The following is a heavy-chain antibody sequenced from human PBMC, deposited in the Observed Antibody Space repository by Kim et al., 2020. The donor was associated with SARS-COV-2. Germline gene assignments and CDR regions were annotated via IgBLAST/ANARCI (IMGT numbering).Heavy chain of an antibody. CDR2: VYYSGTT. V-gene: IGHV4-39*02. D-gene: IGHD2-15*01. CDR3: ARESPPPPPCPTPAHY. Sequence: SETLSLTCTVSGGSIASSSYFCGWIRQSPGKGLEWIGSVYYSGTTYYNPSLKSRLTISIDTSKTQVSLKLTSVTAADTGVYYCARESPPPPPCPTPAHY. J-gene: IGHJ4*01. CDR1: GGSIASSSYF.